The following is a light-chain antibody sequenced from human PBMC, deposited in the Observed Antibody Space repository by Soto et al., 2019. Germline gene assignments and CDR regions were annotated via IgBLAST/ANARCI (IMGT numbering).Light chain of an antibody. CDR1: QSIISW. J-gene: IGKJ1*01. CDR2: KAS. Sequence: DSQVTRSPSALCAAVGDRVTMTCRASQSIISWLAWYQQKPGKAPKLLIYKASSLETGVPSRFSGSGSGTEFTLTISSLQPDDFATYYCQQYTSHSRSFGQGTRGDIK. V-gene: IGKV1-5*03. CDR3: QQYTSHSRS.